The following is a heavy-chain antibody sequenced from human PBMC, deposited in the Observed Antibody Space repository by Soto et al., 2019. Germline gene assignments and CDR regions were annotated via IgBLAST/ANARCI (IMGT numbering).Heavy chain of an antibody. Sequence: QVQLQQWGAGLLKPSETLSLTCAVYGGSFSGYYWSWIRQPPGKGLEWIGEINHSGSTNYNPSLKSRVTISVDTYKKQFSLKLSSVTAADTAVYYCARGKSNDYWGQGTLVTVSS. J-gene: IGHJ4*02. CDR1: GGSFSGYY. CDR2: INHSGST. CDR3: ARGKSNDY. V-gene: IGHV4-34*01.